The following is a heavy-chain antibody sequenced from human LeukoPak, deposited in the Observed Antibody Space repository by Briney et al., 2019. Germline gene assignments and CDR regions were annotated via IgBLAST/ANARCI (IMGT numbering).Heavy chain of an antibody. CDR1: GFSFSAAW. D-gene: IGHD5-12*01. CDR3: VNLGYSD. Sequence: GGSLRLSCEASGFSFSAAWMTWVRQAPGKGLEWVATIKNDGSDKYYVDSVKGRFTLSRDNAKNSVYLRMNSLRVEDTAVYYCVNLGYSDGGQGTLVTVSS. J-gene: IGHJ4*02. V-gene: IGHV3-7*01. CDR2: IKNDGSDK.